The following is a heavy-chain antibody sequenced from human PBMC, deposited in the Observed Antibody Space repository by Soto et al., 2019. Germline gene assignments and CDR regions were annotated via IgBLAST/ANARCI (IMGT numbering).Heavy chain of an antibody. J-gene: IGHJ6*02. CDR2: INPKSGGT. D-gene: IGHD2-8*01. CDR3: ARGDSTDCSNGVCSFFYNHDMDV. CDR1: GYSFTDYH. Sequence: ASVKVSFKASGYSFTDYHIHWLRQAPGQGLEWLGRINPKSGGTSTAQRFQGWVTMTTDTSISTASMELTRLTSDDTAIYYCARGDSTDCSNGVCSFFYNHDMDVWGQGTTVTVSS. V-gene: IGHV1-2*04.